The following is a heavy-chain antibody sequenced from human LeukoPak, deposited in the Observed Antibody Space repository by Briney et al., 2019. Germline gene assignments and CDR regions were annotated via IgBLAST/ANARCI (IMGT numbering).Heavy chain of an antibody. V-gene: IGHV4-34*01. J-gene: IGHJ4*02. CDR3: ARIRCGHSGSVCYNH. Sequence: PSETLSLTCGVFGVSINDYYWSWIRQSPGRGLEWIGEISHTEGTRYNPSLESRVTMSVGTSENQLSLKLIFVTAADTAVYYCARIRCGHSGSVCYNHWGLGTLVTVSS. CDR2: ISHTEGT. D-gene: IGHD2-21*01. CDR1: GVSINDYY.